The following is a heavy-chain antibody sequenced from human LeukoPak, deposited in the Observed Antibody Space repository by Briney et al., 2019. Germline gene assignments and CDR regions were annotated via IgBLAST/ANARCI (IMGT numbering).Heavy chain of an antibody. D-gene: IGHD5-12*01. CDR1: GFTFSSYA. Sequence: PGGSLRLSCAASGFTFSSYAMSWVRQAPGKGLEWVSAISGSGGSTYYADSVKGRFTISRDNSKNTLYLQMYSLRAEDTAVYYCAKDMEDIVATDRVDYWGQGTLVTVSS. CDR3: AKDMEDIVATDRVDY. V-gene: IGHV3-23*01. J-gene: IGHJ4*02. CDR2: ISGSGGST.